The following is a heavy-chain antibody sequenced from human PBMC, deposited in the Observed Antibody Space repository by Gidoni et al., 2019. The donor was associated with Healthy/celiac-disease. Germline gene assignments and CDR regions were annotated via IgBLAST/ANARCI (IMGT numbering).Heavy chain of an antibody. CDR2: ISYDGSNK. Sequence: AASGFTFSSYAMHWVRQAPGKGLEWVAVISYDGSNKYYADSVKGRFTISRDNSKNTLYLQMNSLRTEDTAVYYCARALDYYDSSGYLDYWGQGTLVTVSS. V-gene: IGHV3-30-3*01. CDR3: ARALDYYDSSGYLDY. J-gene: IGHJ4*02. CDR1: GFTFSSYA. D-gene: IGHD3-22*01.